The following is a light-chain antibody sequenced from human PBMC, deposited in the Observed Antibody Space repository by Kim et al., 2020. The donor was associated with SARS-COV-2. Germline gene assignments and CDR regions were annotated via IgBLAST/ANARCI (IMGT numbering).Light chain of an antibody. CDR1: QSISSY. J-gene: IGKJ1*01. Sequence: DIQMTQSPSSLSASVGDRVTLTCRASQSISSYLNWYQQKPGKAPKLLIFAASSLQSGVPSRFSGSGSGTDFTLTISSLQPEDFATYYCQQTYGTLVTFGQGTKVDIK. V-gene: IGKV1-39*01. CDR2: AAS. CDR3: QQTYGTLVT.